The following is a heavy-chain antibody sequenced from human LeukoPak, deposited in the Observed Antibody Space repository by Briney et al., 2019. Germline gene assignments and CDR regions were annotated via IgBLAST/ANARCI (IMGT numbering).Heavy chain of an antibody. CDR3: ARLCCKATNPVDY. CDR2: IYTSGSI. Sequence: KPSETLSLTCSVSGDSIRNYFWSWIRQPAGKGLEWIGRIYTSGSIDYKPSLRSRVTMLVDTSRNQFSLKLSSVPAADTAVYYCARLCCKATNPVDYWGQGTLVTVSS. V-gene: IGHV4-4*07. CDR1: GDSIRNYF. J-gene: IGHJ4*02. D-gene: IGHD2/OR15-2a*01.